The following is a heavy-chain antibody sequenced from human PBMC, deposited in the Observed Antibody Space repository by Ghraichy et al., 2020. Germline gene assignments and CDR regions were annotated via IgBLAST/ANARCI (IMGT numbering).Heavy chain of an antibody. D-gene: IGHD2-15*01. CDR2: ISFSGANT. Sequence: GGSLRLSCAASGFPFSSYAMSWVRQTPGKGLEWVSSISFSGANTYYAVSVKGRFTISRDNSKNTLYLQMNSLRADDTAVYYCAKAWGYCSAATCPSYNWFDPWGQGTLVPVSS. V-gene: IGHV3-23*01. CDR3: AKAWGYCSAATCPSYNWFDP. J-gene: IGHJ5*02. CDR1: GFPFSSYA.